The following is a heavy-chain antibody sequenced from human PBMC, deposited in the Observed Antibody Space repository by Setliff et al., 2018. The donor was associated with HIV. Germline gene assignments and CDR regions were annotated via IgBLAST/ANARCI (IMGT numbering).Heavy chain of an antibody. Sequence: SETLSLTCTVSSGSVSRSGYYWGWIRQTPGKGLEWIGSIYWSWLTFYNPSLNSRVTMSVDTSKNQFSLKVTSVTAADTAVYYCARHGYYVAAGNWFDPWGQGALVTVSS. V-gene: IGHV4-39*01. CDR3: ARHGYYVAAGNWFDP. CDR1: SGSVSRSGYY. J-gene: IGHJ5*02. CDR2: IYWSWLT. D-gene: IGHD1-26*01.